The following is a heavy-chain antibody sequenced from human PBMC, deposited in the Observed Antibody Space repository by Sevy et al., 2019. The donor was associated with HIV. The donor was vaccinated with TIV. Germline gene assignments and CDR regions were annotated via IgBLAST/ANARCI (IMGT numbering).Heavy chain of an antibody. V-gene: IGHV3-20*04. D-gene: IGHD6-13*01. CDR2: INWNGGST. CDR3: ARAGDSSSPRYFQH. J-gene: IGHJ1*01. CDR1: GFTFVHYG. Sequence: GGSLRLSCAASGFTFVHYGMSWVRQAPGKGLEWVSGINWNGGSTGYADSVKGRFTISRDNAKNSLFLQMNSLRAEDTALYYCARAGDSSSPRYFQHWGQGTLVTVSS.